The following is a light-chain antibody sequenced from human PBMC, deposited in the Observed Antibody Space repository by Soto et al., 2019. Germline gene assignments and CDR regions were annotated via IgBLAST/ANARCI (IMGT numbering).Light chain of an antibody. CDR2: DVS. CDR3: SSYTTSNTRQIV. V-gene: IGLV2-14*01. J-gene: IGLJ1*01. CDR1: SSDVGGYNY. Sequence: QSVLTQPASVSGSPGQSITISFTGTSSDVGGYNYVSWYQHHPGKAPKLIIYDVSNRPSGVSNRFPGSKSGNTASLTISGLQPEDEADYYCSSYTTSNTRQIVFGTGTKVTVL.